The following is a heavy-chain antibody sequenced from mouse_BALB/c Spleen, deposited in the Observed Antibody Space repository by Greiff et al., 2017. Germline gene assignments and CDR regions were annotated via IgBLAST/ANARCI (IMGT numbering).Heavy chain of an antibody. CDR3: AGYDYNYAMDY. J-gene: IGHJ4*01. CDR2: INSNGGST. CDR1: GFTFSSYG. V-gene: IGHV5-6-3*01. D-gene: IGHD2-4*01. Sequence: EVQVVESGGGLVQPGGSLKLSCAASGFTFSSYGMSWVRQTPDKRLELVATINSNGGSTYYPDSVKGRFTISRDNAKNTLYLQMSSLKSEDTAMYYCAGYDYNYAMDYWGQGTSVTVSA.